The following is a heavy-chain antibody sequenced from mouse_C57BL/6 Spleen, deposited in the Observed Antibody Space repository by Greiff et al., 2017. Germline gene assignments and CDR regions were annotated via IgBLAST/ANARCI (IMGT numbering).Heavy chain of an antibody. D-gene: IGHD1-1*01. CDR1: GYTFTDYY. CDR2: INPYNGGT. J-gene: IGHJ3*01. V-gene: IGHV1-19*01. CDR3: ARGIITAVEVAY. Sequence: EVQLQESGPVLVKPGASVKMSCKASGYTFTDYYMHWVKQSHGKSLEWIGVINPYNGGTSYNQKFKGKATLTVDKSSSTAYMELNSLTSEDSAVYYCARGIITAVEVAYWGQGTLVTVSA.